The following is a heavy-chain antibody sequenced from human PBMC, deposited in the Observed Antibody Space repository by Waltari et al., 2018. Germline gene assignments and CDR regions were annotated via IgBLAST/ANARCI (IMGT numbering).Heavy chain of an antibody. V-gene: IGHV1-69*02. CDR1: GGTFSSYT. CDR3: ALEGVTNRRDYYSGMDV. Sequence: QVQLVQSGAEVKKPGSSVKVACKASGGTFSSYTISWVRQAPGQGLEWMGRISPILGIANYAQKFQGRVTITADKSTSTAYMELSSLRSEDTAVYYCALEGVTNRRDYYSGMDVWGQGTTVTVSS. J-gene: IGHJ6*02. D-gene: IGHD2-21*02. CDR2: ISPILGIA.